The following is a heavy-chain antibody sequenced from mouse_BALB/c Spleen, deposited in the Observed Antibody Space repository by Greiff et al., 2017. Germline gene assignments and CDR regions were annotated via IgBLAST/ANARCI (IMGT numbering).Heavy chain of an antibody. CDR1: GFTFSSYG. V-gene: IGHV5-6-3*01. CDR3: ARDGAY. J-gene: IGHJ3*01. Sequence: EVKVVESWGGLVQPGGSLKLSCAASGFTFSSYGMSWVRQTPDKRLELVATINSNGGSTYYPDSVKGRFTISRDNAKNTLYLQMSSLKSEDTAMYYCARDGAYWGQGTLVTVSA. CDR2: INSNGGST.